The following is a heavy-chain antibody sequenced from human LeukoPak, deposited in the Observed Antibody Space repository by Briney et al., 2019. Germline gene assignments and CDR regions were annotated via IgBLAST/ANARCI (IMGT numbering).Heavy chain of an antibody. V-gene: IGHV5-51*01. CDR1: GYSVSTYW. CDR2: IYTGDSDT. J-gene: IGHJ4*02. CDR3: AQFRGELMGGLDS. D-gene: IGHD1-26*01. Sequence: KHGASLNISCKASGYSVSTYWIAWVRQMPGKGLEWMGVIYTGDSDTKYNPSFQGQVTISADKSLKTAYVQWTSVKASDTAMYYCAQFRGELMGGLDSWGQGTLVTVS.